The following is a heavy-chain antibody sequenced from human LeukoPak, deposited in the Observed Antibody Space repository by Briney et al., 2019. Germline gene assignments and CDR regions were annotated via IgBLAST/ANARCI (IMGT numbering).Heavy chain of an antibody. V-gene: IGHV5-51*01. J-gene: IGHJ4*02. CDR1: GYSFNSYW. CDR2: IYPGDSDT. D-gene: IGHD6-13*01. CDR3: ARPLQVGFSSSLRY. Sequence: GESLKISCKGSGYSFNSYWIGWVRQMPGKGLEWMGIIYPGDSDTRYSPSLQGQVTISVDKSISTAYLQWSSLRASDSAMYYCARPLQVGFSSSLRYWGQGTLVTVPS.